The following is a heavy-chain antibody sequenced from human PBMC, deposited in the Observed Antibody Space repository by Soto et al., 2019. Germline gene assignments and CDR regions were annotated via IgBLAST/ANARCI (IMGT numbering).Heavy chain of an antibody. V-gene: IGHV3-23*01. D-gene: IGHD6-6*01. CDR3: AKQVRDGTSSPYYFDY. Sequence: PGGSLRLSCAGSGFTFSNYAMSWVRHAPGKGLEWVSAISSAVNTYYADSVKGRFTISRDNSKNTLSLQMNSLRAEDTAVYYCAKQVRDGTSSPYYFDYWGQGTLVTVSS. CDR1: GFTFSNYA. CDR2: ISSAVNT. J-gene: IGHJ4*02.